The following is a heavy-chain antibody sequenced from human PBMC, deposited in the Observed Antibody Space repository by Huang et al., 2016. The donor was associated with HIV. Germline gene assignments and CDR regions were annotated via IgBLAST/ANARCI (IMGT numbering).Heavy chain of an antibody. J-gene: IGHJ4*02. V-gene: IGHV1-2*02. CDR2: SNPISGDA. Sequence: QVQLVQSGAEVKKPGASVRVSCKSSGYTFTAHYMHWVRQAPGQGLECMGWSNPISGDAKYGQKFKDRVTVTRDTSISTVYMELTRLRSDDTAVYYCAVWSSGFDYWGQGTLVTVSS. CDR1: GYTFTAHY. D-gene: IGHD3-22*01. CDR3: AVWSSGFDY.